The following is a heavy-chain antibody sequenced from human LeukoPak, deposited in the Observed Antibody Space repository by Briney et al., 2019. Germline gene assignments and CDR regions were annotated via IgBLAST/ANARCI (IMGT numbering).Heavy chain of an antibody. Sequence: PSETLSLTCTVSGGSISSGGYYWSWIRQHPGKGLEWIGYIYYSGSTYYNPSLKSRVTISVDTSKNQFSLKLSSVTAADTAVYYCARDRHCSSTSCYSYYYYGMDVWGQGTTVTVSS. CDR3: ARDRHCSSTSCYSYYYYGMDV. CDR1: GGSISSGGYY. D-gene: IGHD2-2*01. V-gene: IGHV4-31*03. CDR2: IYYSGST. J-gene: IGHJ6*02.